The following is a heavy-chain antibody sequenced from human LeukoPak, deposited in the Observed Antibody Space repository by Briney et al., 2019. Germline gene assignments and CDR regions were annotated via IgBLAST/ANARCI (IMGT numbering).Heavy chain of an antibody. J-gene: IGHJ5*02. D-gene: IGHD3-22*01. CDR1: GGSISDYY. CDR3: ARDRYDSVYNWFDP. V-gene: IGHV4-4*07. Sequence: PSETLSLTCTVSGGSISDYYWTWIRQSAGKGLEWIGRIYVSGSTKYNPSLNPSVKSRVTISVDVSKNQFSLRMSSVTAADTALYYYARDRYDSVYNWFDPWGQGILVTVSS. CDR2: IYVSGST.